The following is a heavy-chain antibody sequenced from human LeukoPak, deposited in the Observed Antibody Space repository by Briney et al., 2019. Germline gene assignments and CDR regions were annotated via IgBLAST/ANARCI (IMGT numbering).Heavy chain of an antibody. J-gene: IGHJ4*02. CDR3: ARDMPPVLRFLEWFNSGFDY. D-gene: IGHD3-3*01. V-gene: IGHV7-4-1*02. CDR2: INTNTGNP. Sequence: ASVKVSCKASGYTFTSYGISWVRQAPGQGLEWMGWINTNTGNPTYAQGFTGRFVFSLDTSVSTAYLQISSLKAEDTAVYYCARDMPPVLRFLEWFNSGFDYWGQGTLVTVSS. CDR1: GYTFTSYG.